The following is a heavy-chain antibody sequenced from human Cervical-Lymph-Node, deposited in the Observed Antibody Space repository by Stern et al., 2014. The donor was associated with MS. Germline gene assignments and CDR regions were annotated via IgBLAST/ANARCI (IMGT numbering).Heavy chain of an antibody. J-gene: IGHJ4*02. D-gene: IGHD6-19*01. CDR1: GDPSKDDP. CDR2: IIPILVTP. V-gene: IGHV1-69*11. Sequence: QMQLVQSGAEVKKPGSSVKVSCKSSGDPSKDDPIRWVRQAPGQGLEWMGSIIPILVTPNYAQKFQGRVTITADGSTGTVYMEISSLRSEDTAVYYCARQDAVAGLDYWGQGTLVTVSS. CDR3: ARQDAVAGLDY.